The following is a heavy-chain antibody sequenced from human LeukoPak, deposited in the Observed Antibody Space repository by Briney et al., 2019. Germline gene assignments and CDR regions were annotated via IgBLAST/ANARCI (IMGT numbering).Heavy chain of an antibody. D-gene: IGHD5-12*01. V-gene: IGHV3-9*01. CDR1: GFTFDDYA. Sequence: GGSLRLSCAASGFTFDDYAMHWVRQAPGKGLEWVSGISWNSGSIGYADSVKGRFTISRDNAKNSLYLQMNSLRAEDTALYYCARDVNSGYDYYAAFDIWGQGTMVTVSS. J-gene: IGHJ3*02. CDR3: ARDVNSGYDYYAAFDI. CDR2: ISWNSGSI.